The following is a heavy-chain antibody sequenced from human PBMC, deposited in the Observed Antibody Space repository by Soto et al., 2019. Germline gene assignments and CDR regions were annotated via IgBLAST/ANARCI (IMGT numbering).Heavy chain of an antibody. V-gene: IGHV4-4*02. D-gene: IGHD2-21*02. J-gene: IGHJ4*02. CDR1: GGSISSSNW. CDR3: ERPYCGGDCSDY. Sequence: QVQLQESGPGLVKPSGTLSLTCGDSGGSISSSNWWSWVRQPQGQGLEWSGEIYHSGSTNYNTSLRSRATITVDKSKNQFSLKLSSVTAADTAVYYCERPYCGGDCSDYWGQGTLVTVSS. CDR2: IYHSGST.